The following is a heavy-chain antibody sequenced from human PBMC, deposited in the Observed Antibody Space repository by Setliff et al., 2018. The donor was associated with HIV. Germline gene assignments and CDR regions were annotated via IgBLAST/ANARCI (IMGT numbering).Heavy chain of an antibody. CDR2: ISYDGSRT. D-gene: IGHD5-12*01. CDR3: ARISVASRYNSDMDV. CDR1: GFTFSNFA. V-gene: IGHV3-30*01. Sequence: PGGSLRLSCVASGFTFSNFAMYWVRQAPGKGLEWVSVISYDGSRTYYVDSVKGRFTISRDNSKNTLYLQLNSLRPEDTAVYYCARISVASRYNSDMDVWGKGTTVTVSS. J-gene: IGHJ6*03.